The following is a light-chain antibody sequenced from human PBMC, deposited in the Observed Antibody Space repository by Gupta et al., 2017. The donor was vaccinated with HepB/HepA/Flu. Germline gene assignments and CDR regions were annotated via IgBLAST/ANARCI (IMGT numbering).Light chain of an antibody. V-gene: IGKV3-20*01. J-gene: IGKJ2*01. Sequence: EIVLTQSPGTLSLSPGERATLSCRASESVSSRYFAWFQQKPGQPPRLLIYGASSRATGIPDRFSGSGSGTDFTLTISRLEPEDFAVYYCQQYGSSYTFGQGTKLEIK. CDR1: ESVSSRY. CDR2: GAS. CDR3: QQYGSSYT.